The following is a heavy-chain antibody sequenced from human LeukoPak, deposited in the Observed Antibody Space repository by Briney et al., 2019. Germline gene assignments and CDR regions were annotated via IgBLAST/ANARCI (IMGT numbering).Heavy chain of an antibody. CDR1: GYTFTSYG. V-gene: IGHV1-69*04. CDR3: ARGGDNIVATALWFDP. Sequence: ASVKVSCKASGYTFTSYGISWVRQAPGQGLEWMGRIIPMLGVPNYAQKFQGRITITADKSTSTAYMEVSSLTSEDTAVYFCARGGDNIVATALWFDPWGPGTRVTVSS. CDR2: IIPMLGVP. J-gene: IGHJ5*01. D-gene: IGHD5-12*01.